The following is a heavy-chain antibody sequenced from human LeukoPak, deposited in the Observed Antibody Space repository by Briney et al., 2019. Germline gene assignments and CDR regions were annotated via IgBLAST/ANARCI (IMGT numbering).Heavy chain of an antibody. J-gene: IGHJ6*03. Sequence: ASVKVSCKASGYTFTSYGISWVRHAPGQGLEWMAWISAYNGNTNYAQKLQGRVTMTTDTSTSTAYMELRSLRSDDTAVYYCARDIYSSSSLYYYYYYMDVWGKGTTVTISS. CDR3: ARDIYSSSSLYYYYYYMDV. CDR2: ISAYNGNT. CDR1: GYTFTSYG. V-gene: IGHV1-18*01. D-gene: IGHD6-13*01.